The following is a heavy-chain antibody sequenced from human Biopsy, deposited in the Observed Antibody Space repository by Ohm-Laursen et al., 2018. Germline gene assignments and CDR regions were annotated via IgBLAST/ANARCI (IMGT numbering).Heavy chain of an antibody. CDR1: GFIFSTYT. D-gene: IGHD2-21*02. Sequence: SLRLSCAASGFIFSTYTMNWVRRAPGEGLEWVSSISSRSSDIYYADSVKGRFTISRDNAKNSLYLQMHSLRAEDTAVYYCARGSGGLAYCGGDCYSHAFEIWGQGTLVTVSS. CDR3: ARGSGGLAYCGGDCYSHAFEI. V-gene: IGHV3-21*01. J-gene: IGHJ3*02. CDR2: ISSRSSDI.